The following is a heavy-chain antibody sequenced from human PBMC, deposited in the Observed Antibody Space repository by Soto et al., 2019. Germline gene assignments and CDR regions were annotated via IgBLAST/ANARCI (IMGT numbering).Heavy chain of an antibody. Sequence: SETLSLTCTVSGGSISSGDYYWSWIRQPPGKGLEWIGYIYYSGSTYYNPSLKSRVTISVDTSKNQFSLKLSSVTAADTAVYYCARHTDDYGDGNEDYYYYYYMDVWGKGTKVTVSS. V-gene: IGHV4-39*01. CDR1: GGSISSGDYY. D-gene: IGHD4-17*01. CDR3: ARHTDDYGDGNEDYYYYYYMDV. J-gene: IGHJ6*03. CDR2: IYYSGST.